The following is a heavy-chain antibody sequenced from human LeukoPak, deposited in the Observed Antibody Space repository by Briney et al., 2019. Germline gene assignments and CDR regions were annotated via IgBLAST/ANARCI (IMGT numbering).Heavy chain of an antibody. D-gene: IGHD6-6*01. V-gene: IGHV3-49*03. CDR1: GFTFGEYG. CDR3: TRTDRPIHADFDY. J-gene: IGHJ4*02. CDR2: VRNEAYGGTT. Sequence: GRSLRLSCRASGFTFGEYGMSWFGQAQGRGREGVGFVRNEAYGGTTEYAASGGGRFAVSRDDSKRIAYLQMNMLGAGQCARYCRTRTDRPIHADFDYSGPATLFTVSS.